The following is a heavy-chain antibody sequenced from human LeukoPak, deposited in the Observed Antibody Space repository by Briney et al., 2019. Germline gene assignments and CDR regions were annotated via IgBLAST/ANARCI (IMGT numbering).Heavy chain of an antibody. D-gene: IGHD2-8*01. CDR1: GYTFIDYY. CDR2: ISPYSGGT. J-gene: IGHJ4*02. Sequence: ASVKVSCKASGYTFIDYYIHWVRQAPGQGLEWMGWISPYSGGTNYAQKFQGRVTMTRDTSISTAYMELSRLRSDDTAVYSCARGGGTYCTNGICYYFDHWGQGTLVTVSS. CDR3: ARGGGTYCTNGICYYFDH. V-gene: IGHV1-2*02.